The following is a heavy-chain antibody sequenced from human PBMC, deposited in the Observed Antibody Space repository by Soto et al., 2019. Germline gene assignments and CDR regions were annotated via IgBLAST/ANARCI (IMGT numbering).Heavy chain of an antibody. CDR1: GGSFSGYY. J-gene: IGHJ4*02. Sequence: QVQLQQWGAGLLKPSETLSLTCAVYGGSFSGYYWSWIRQPPGKGLEWIGEINHSGSTNYNPSLKSRVTISVDTSKNQFSLKLSSATAADTAVYYCARGGASGIWFGELFGYWGQGTLVTVSS. CDR3: ARGGASGIWFGELFGY. D-gene: IGHD3-10*01. V-gene: IGHV4-34*01. CDR2: INHSGST.